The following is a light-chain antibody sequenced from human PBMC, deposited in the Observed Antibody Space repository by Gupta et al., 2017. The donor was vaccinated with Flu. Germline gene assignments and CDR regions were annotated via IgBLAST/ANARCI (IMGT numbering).Light chain of an antibody. CDR2: EVK. CDR3: SSNTTSYNFV. V-gene: IGLV2-18*02. CDR1: GRDVGTSNL. J-gene: IGLJ1*01. Sequence: SALTQPPSVSGSPGQSVTISCTGTGRDVGTSNLVSWDRQTPGTAPKLIIDEVKKRPSGVPDRFSGSKSGNTATLTIAELKGEDEADYYCSSNTTSYNFVFGTGTKVAVL.